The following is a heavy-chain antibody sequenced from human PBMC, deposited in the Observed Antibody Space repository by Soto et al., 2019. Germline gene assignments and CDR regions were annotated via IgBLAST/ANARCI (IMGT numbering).Heavy chain of an antibody. CDR3: AAVSAYYYDSSGYYYYYYGMDV. Sequence: SVKVSCKASGFTFTSSAVQWVRQARGQRLEWIGWIVVGSGNTNYAQKFQERVTITRDMSTSTAYMELSSLRSEDTAVYYCAAVSAYYYDSSGYYYYYYGMDVWG. CDR2: IVVGSGNT. D-gene: IGHD3-22*01. V-gene: IGHV1-58*01. CDR1: GFTFTSSA. J-gene: IGHJ6*02.